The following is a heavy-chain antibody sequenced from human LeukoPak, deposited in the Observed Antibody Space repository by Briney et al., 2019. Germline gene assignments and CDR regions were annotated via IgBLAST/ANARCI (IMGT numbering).Heavy chain of an antibody. D-gene: IGHD7-27*01. J-gene: IGHJ4*02. Sequence: GASVKVSCKAYGFTFTSYYIHWVRQAPGQGLEWMGIINPSGDSQSYAQKFQGRVTMTRDTSTSTVYMEVSSLRSEDTAVYYCARDHTGIGDYWGQGTLVTVSS. V-gene: IGHV1-46*01. CDR1: GFTFTSYY. CDR2: INPSGDSQ. CDR3: ARDHTGIGDY.